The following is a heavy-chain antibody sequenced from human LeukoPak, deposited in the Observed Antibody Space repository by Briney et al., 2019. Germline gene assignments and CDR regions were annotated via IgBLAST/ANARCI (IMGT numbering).Heavy chain of an antibody. D-gene: IGHD5-18*01. CDR3: ARLPTNGDVDTAMDFDY. Sequence: PSETLSLTCAVSGGSISSSNWWSWVRQPPGKGLEWIGEIYHSGSTNYNPSLKSRVTISVDTSKNQFSLKLSSVTAADTAVYYCARLPTNGDVDTAMDFDYWGQGTLVTVSS. CDR2: IYHSGST. J-gene: IGHJ4*02. V-gene: IGHV4-4*02. CDR1: GGSISSSNW.